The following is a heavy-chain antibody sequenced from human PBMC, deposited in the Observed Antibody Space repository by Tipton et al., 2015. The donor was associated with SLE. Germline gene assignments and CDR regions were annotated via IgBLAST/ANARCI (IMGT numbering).Heavy chain of an antibody. CDR1: GGTFSSYA. CDR2: INPNTGGT. V-gene: IGHV1-2*06. Sequence: QLVQSGAEVKKPGSSVKVSCKASGGTFSSYAISWVRQAPGQGLEWMGRINPNTGGTNYAQNFQGRVTMTRDTSMSTAYMDLSSLRSDDTAIYYCARDSTRRAFDIWGQGTMVTVSS. J-gene: IGHJ3*02. CDR3: ARDSTRRAFDI.